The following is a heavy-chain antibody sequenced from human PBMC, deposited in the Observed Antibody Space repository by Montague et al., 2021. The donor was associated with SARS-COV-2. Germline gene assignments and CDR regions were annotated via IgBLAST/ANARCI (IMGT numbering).Heavy chain of an antibody. CDR3: ARVAREGCAFRVGAFDY. V-gene: IGHV4-34*01. CDR1: GGSFSGYY. Sequence: SETLSLTCAVYGGSFSGYYWNWIRQPPGKGLEWIGVINHSGSTNYNPSLKSRVPMSVDTYKNQFSLKLSSVTAADTDVYDCARVAREGCAFRVGAFDYWGQGTLVTVSS. D-gene: IGHD3-16*01. J-gene: IGHJ4*02. CDR2: INHSGST.